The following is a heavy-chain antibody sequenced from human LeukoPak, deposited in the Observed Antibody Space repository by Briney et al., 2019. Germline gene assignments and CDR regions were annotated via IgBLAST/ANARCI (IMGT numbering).Heavy chain of an antibody. CDR2: LDSSGST. CDR3: ARGTSCGSKCFFDY. V-gene: IGHV4-4*07. Sequence: PSETLSLTCKVSGGSISGYYWSWIRQPAGKGLEWVGRLDSSGSTNYNSSLKSRVTMSIDRSQFSLRLTSVTAADTVIYYCARGTSCGSKCFFDYWGQGILVTVSS. CDR1: GGSISGYY. D-gene: IGHD2-21*01. J-gene: IGHJ4*02.